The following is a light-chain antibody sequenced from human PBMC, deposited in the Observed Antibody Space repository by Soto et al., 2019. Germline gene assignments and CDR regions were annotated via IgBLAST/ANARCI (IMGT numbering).Light chain of an antibody. CDR2: DNN. V-gene: IGLV1-51*01. Sequence: QSVLTQPPSVSAAPGQKVTISCSGSSSNIGNNYVSWYQHLPGTAPKLLIYDNNKRPSGIPDRFSGSKSDTSATLGITGLQTGDEAEYYCGTWDSSLSSWVFGGGTKLTVL. CDR3: GTWDSSLSSWV. J-gene: IGLJ3*02. CDR1: SSNIGNNY.